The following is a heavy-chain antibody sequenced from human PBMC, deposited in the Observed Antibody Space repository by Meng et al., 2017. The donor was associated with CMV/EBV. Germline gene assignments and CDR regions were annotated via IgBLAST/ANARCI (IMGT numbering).Heavy chain of an antibody. Sequence: GGSLRLSCAASGFTFSSYAMHWVRQAPGKGLEWVAVISYDGRNKYYADSVKGRFTISRDNSKNTRYLQMNSLKAEDTAVYYCAGEGGGWELLGSPFDYWGQGTLVTVSS. D-gene: IGHD1-26*01. V-gene: IGHV3-30*04. CDR3: AGEGGGWELLGSPFDY. CDR1: GFTFSSYA. J-gene: IGHJ4*02. CDR2: ISYDGRNK.